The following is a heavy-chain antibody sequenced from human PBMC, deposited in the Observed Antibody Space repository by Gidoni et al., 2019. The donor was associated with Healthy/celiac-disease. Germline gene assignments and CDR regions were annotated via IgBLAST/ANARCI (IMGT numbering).Heavy chain of an antibody. CDR3: ARDLEWFRESKPGGADY. J-gene: IGHJ4*02. D-gene: IGHD3-10*01. Sequence: QVQLVQSGAEVKKPGASVKVSCKASGYTFTSYYMHWVRQAPGQGLEWMGIINPSGGSTSYAQKFQGRVTMTRDTSTSTVYMELSSLRSEDTAVYYCARDLEWFRESKPGGADYWGQGTLVTVSS. V-gene: IGHV1-46*01. CDR2: INPSGGST. CDR1: GYTFTSYY.